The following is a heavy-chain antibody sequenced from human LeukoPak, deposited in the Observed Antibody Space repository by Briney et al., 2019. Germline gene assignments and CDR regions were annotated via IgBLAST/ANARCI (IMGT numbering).Heavy chain of an antibody. CDR2: IYYSGST. V-gene: IGHV4-39*01. CDR3: ATTSPNVLLWFGELFYFDY. D-gene: IGHD3-10*01. CDR1: GGSISSSSYY. Sequence: SETLSLTCTVSGGSISSSSYYWGWIRQPPGKGLEWIGSIYYSGSTYYNPSLKSRVTISVDTSKNQFSLKLSSVTAADMAVYYCATTSPNVLLWFGELFYFDYWGQGTLVTVSS. J-gene: IGHJ4*02.